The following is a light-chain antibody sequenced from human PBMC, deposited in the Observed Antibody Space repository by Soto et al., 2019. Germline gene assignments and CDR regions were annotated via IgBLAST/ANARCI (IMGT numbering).Light chain of an antibody. J-gene: IGLJ1*01. CDR3: CSYAGSYTYV. Sequence: QSALTQPASVSGSPGQSITISCTGTSFKNVSWYQQHPGQAPKLLIYDVSYRPSGISHRFSGSESAYTASLTISGLQAEDEADYYCCSYAGSYTYVFGTGTKLTVL. CDR2: DVS. CDR1: SFKN. V-gene: IGLV2-14*03.